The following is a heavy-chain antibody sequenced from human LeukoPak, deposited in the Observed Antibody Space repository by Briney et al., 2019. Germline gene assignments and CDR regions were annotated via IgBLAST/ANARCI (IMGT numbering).Heavy chain of an antibody. Sequence: GASVRVSCKAAGYTFTGYYMHWGRQAPGQGLEWVGWINPNSGGTNYAQKSQGRVTMTRDTSISTAYMELSRLRSDDTAVYYCAREDRYSSGWYADWGQGTLVTVSS. J-gene: IGHJ4*02. CDR2: INPNSGGT. CDR1: GYTFTGYY. V-gene: IGHV1-2*02. CDR3: AREDRYSSGWYAD. D-gene: IGHD6-19*01.